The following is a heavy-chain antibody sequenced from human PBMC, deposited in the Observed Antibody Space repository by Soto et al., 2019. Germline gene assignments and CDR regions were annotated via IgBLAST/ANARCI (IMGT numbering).Heavy chain of an antibody. CDR2: INHSGST. D-gene: IGHD3-22*01. Sequence: SETLSLTCAVYGGSFSGYYWSWIRQPPGKGLEWIGEINHSGSTNYNPSLKSRVTISVDTSKNQFSLKLSSVTAADTAVYYCARGGASDSLRAGGGYFAYWGQGTLVTVSS. CDR1: GGSFSGYY. CDR3: ARGGASDSLRAGGGYFAY. J-gene: IGHJ4*02. V-gene: IGHV4-34*01.